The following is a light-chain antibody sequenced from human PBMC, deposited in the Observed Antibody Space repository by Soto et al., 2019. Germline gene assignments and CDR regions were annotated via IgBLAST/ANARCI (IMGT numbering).Light chain of an antibody. Sequence: DIVMTQSPDSLAVSLGERATINCRSSQNVLHSSNNKHSLAWYQQKPGQPPKLLIYWASTRESGVPDRFSGKGSGTDLTLTINSLQAEDAAVHYCQPYYRLTLTFGQGTKVEIK. V-gene: IGKV4-1*01. CDR3: QPYYRLTLT. CDR2: WAS. J-gene: IGKJ1*01. CDR1: QNVLHSSNNKHS.